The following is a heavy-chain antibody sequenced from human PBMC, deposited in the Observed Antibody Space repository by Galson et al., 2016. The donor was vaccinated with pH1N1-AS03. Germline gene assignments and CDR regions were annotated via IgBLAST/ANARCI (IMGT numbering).Heavy chain of an antibody. CDR3: ATYGSGTRGGFDY. V-gene: IGHV1-46*01. CDR2: IDPSVGST. J-gene: IGHJ4*02. D-gene: IGHD3-10*01. Sequence: SVKVSCKASGYTFTRYYIHWMRQAPGQGFEWMGVIDPSVGSTTYTQSFQGRVTMTRDTATTTAYMELSSLKSDDTAMYYCATYGSGTRGGFDYWGQGAPITVSS. CDR1: GYTFTRYY.